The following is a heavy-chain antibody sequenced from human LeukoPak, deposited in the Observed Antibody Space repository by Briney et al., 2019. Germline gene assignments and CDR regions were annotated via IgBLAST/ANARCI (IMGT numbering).Heavy chain of an antibody. J-gene: IGHJ4*02. CDR2: ISAYNGNT. D-gene: IGHD3-3*01. V-gene: IGHV1-18*01. CDR1: GYTFTSYG. CDR3: ARDLDFWSGYPLYYFDY. Sequence: GASVKVSCKASGYTFTSYGISWVRQAPGQGLEWMGWISAYNGNTNYAQKLQGRVTMTTDTSTSTAYMELRSLRSDDTAVYYCARDLDFWSGYPLYYFDYWGQGTLVTVSS.